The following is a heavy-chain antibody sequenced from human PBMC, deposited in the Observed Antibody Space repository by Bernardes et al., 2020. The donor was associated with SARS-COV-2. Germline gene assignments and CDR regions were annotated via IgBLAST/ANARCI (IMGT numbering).Heavy chain of an antibody. Sequence: ASVKVACKASGYTFTNYPMHWVRQDPGQRLEWMGWINTGNGNTKYSQKFQGRVTITRDTSASTAYMELSSLTSEDTAVYYCATNCSGDSSGFDPWGQGTLVTVSS. J-gene: IGHJ5*02. V-gene: IGHV1-3*04. CDR3: ATNCSGDSSGFDP. CDR2: INTGNGNT. D-gene: IGHD2-15*01. CDR1: GYTFTNYP.